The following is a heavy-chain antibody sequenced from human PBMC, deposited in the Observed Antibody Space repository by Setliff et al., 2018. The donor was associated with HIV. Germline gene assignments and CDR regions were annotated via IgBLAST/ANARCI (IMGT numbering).Heavy chain of an antibody. CDR3: ARDAKGGIDY. CDR1: GGSISSRT. D-gene: IGHD3-16*01. J-gene: IGHJ4*02. CDR2: ISSSSSYT. Sequence: LSLTCTVSGGSISSRTDYWAWIRQPPGKGLEWVSYISSSSSYTTYADSVKGRFTISRDNSKNTLYLQMNSLRVEDTATYYCARDAKGGIDYWGQGTLVTVSS. V-gene: IGHV3-11*05.